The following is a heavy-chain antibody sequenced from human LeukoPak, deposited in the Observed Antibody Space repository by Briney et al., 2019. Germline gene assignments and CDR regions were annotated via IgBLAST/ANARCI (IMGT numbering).Heavy chain of an antibody. CDR2: ISGSGGST. V-gene: IGHV3-23*01. D-gene: IGHD5-18*01. Sequence: PGGSLRLSCAASGFTFSNSALSWVRQAPGKGLEWVSDISGSGGSTYYADSVKGRFTIYRHNSNNTLYLQMNSLRAEDAAVYYCAKRIQSAMATGYWGQGTLVTVSS. CDR3: AKRIQSAMATGY. CDR1: GFTFSNSA. J-gene: IGHJ4*02.